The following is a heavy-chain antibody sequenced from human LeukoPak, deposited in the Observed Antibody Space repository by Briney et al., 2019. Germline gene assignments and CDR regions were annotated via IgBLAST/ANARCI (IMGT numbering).Heavy chain of an antibody. V-gene: IGHV3-33*01. CDR3: AREGTGTTLAPDAFDI. CDR2: LWYDGSNK. J-gene: IGHJ3*02. Sequence: GGSLRLSCAASGLTFSSYGMHGVRQAPGKGLEWVAVLWYDGSNKYYADSVKGRFTISRDNSKNTLYLQMNSLRAEDTAVYYCAREGTGTTLAPDAFDIWGQGTMVTVSS. CDR1: GLTFSSYG. D-gene: IGHD1-7*01.